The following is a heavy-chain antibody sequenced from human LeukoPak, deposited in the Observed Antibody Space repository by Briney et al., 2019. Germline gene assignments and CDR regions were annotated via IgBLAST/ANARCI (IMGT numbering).Heavy chain of an antibody. CDR1: GFTFDDYA. CDR3: AKVPGTAMVWPYYFDY. CDR2: ISGDGGST. Sequence: GGSLRLSCAASGFTFDDYAMHWVRQAPGKGLEWVSVISGDGGSTYYADSVKGRFTISRDNSKTSLYRQMNSLRTEDTALYYCAKVPGTAMVWPYYFDYWGQGTLVTVSS. V-gene: IGHV3-43*02. J-gene: IGHJ4*02. D-gene: IGHD5-18*01.